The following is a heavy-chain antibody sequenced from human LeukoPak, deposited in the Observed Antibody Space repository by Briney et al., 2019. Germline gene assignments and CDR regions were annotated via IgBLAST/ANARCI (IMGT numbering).Heavy chain of an antibody. CDR2: IYYSGST. D-gene: IGHD1-1*01. Sequence: SETLSLTCTVSGGSISSSNYYWGWIRQPPGKGLEWIGSIYYSGSTYYNPSLKSRVTISVDTSKNQFSLKLSSVTAADTAVYYCARHMGLGYTYFYPYFDYWGQGTLVTVFS. J-gene: IGHJ4*01. V-gene: IGHV4-39*01. CDR3: ARHMGLGYTYFYPYFDY. CDR1: GGSISSSNYY.